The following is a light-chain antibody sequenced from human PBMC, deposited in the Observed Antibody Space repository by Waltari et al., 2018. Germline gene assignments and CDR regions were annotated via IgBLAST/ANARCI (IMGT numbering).Light chain of an antibody. Sequence: QSALTQPRSVSGSPGQSVTISCTATSSDVGNYYVVSMYQQHPGKGPKPMLYDVSKRPSGVPARFSGSKSGNTASLTISGLQAEDDADYYCAAWDVSLKGVFGGGTKVTVL. CDR3: AAWDVSLKGV. CDR1: SSDVGNYYV. J-gene: IGLJ3*02. V-gene: IGLV2-11*01. CDR2: DVS.